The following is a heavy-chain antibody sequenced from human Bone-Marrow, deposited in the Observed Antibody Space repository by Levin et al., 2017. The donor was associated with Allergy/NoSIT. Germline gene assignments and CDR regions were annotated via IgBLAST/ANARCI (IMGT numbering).Heavy chain of an antibody. CDR2: IFSNDEK. Sequence: SGPTLVKPTETLTLTCTVSGFSLSNARMGVSWIRQPPGKALEWLAHIFSNDEKSYSTSLKSRLTISKDTSKSQVVLTMTNMDPVDTATYCCARMTLLWFGHHFPWGMDVWGQGTTVTVSS. CDR1: GFSLSNARMG. CDR3: ARMTLLWFGHHFPWGMDV. D-gene: IGHD3-10*01. V-gene: IGHV2-26*01. J-gene: IGHJ6*02.